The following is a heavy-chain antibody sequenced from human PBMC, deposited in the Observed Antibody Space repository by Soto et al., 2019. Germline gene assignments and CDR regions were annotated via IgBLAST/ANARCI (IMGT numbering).Heavy chain of an antibody. CDR1: GGSISSSSYY. V-gene: IGHV4-39*01. CDR3: ARRSAYYSSTSCYGNFDY. Sequence: SETLSLTCTVSGGSISSSSYYWGWIRQPPGKGLEWIGSIYYSGSTYYNPSLKSRVTISVDTSKNQFSLKLSSVTAADTAVYYCARRSAYYSSTSCYGNFDYWGQGTLVTVSS. D-gene: IGHD2-2*01. J-gene: IGHJ4*02. CDR2: IYYSGST.